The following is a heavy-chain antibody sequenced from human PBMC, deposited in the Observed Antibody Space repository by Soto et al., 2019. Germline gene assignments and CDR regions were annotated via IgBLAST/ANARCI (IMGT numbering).Heavy chain of an antibody. CDR1: GFSLSTSGVG. CDR2: IYWNDDK. J-gene: IGHJ4*02. D-gene: IGHD3-22*01. V-gene: IGHV2-5*01. CDR3: AHRQQPYYYDSSGYFGYFDY. Sequence: SGPTLVNPTQTLTLTCTFSGFSLSTSGVGVGWIRQPPGKALEWLALIYWNDDKRYSPSLKSRLTITKDTSKNRVVLTMTNMDPVDTATYYCAHRQQPYYYDSSGYFGYFDYWGQGTLVTVSS.